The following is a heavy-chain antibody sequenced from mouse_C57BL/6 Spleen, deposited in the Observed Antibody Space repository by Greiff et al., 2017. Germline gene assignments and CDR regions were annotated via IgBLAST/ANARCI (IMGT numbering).Heavy chain of an antibody. CDR3: ARSNYGSSLYYFDY. V-gene: IGHV1-72*01. CDR2: IDPNSGGN. D-gene: IGHD1-1*01. CDR1: GYTFTSYW. J-gene: IGHJ2*01. Sequence: VQLQQPGAELVKPGASVKLSCKASGYTFTSYWMHWVKQRPGRGLEWIGRIDPNSGGNKYNEKFKSKATLTVDKPSSTAYLQLRSLTSEDSAVSYCARSNYGSSLYYFDYWGQGTTLTVSS.